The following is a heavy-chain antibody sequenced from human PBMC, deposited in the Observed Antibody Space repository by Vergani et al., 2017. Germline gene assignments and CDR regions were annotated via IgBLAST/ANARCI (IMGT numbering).Heavy chain of an antibody. D-gene: IGHD3-10*01. V-gene: IGHV4-34*01. CDR1: GGSFSGYY. CDR3: AAEGVRVVAY. Sequence: QVQLQQWGAGLLKPSETLSLTCAVYGGSFSGYYWSWIRQPPGKGLEWMGEINHSGSTNYNPSLTSLVTISVDTSKNQFSLKLSSVTSADTAVYYCAAEGVRVVAYWGQGTLVTVSS. CDR2: INHSGST. J-gene: IGHJ4*02.